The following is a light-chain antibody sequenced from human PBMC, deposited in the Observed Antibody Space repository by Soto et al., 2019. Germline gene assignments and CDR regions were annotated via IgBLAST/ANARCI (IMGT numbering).Light chain of an antibody. CDR3: QQYGSSPGFT. CDR1: QSVSSSY. J-gene: IGKJ3*01. CDR2: GAS. V-gene: IGKV3-20*01. Sequence: EIVLTQSPGTLSLSPGERATLSCRASQSVSSSYLAWYQQKPGQAPRLLIYGASSRATGIPDRFSGSGSGTDFTLTISRGEPEDFAVYYCQQYGSSPGFTFGPGTKVDIK.